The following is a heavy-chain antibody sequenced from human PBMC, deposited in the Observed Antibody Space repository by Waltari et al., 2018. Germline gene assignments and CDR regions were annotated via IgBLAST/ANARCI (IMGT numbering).Heavy chain of an antibody. D-gene: IGHD3-3*01. J-gene: IGHJ4*02. CDR2: IIPIFGTA. Sequence: QVQLVQSGAEVKKPGSSVKVSCKASGGTFSSYAISWVRQAPGQGLEWMGGIIPIFGTANNAQKYHGRGTITADESTSTAYMELSSLRSEDTDVYYCARTQYYDFGSGYSPDYWGQGTLVTVSS. CDR1: GGTFSSYA. V-gene: IGHV1-69*13. CDR3: ARTQYYDFGSGYSPDY.